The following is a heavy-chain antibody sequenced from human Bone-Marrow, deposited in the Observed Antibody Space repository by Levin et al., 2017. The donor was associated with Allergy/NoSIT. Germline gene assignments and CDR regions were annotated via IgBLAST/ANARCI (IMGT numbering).Heavy chain of an antibody. CDR3: PREDCSGGSCHLAGSGGYNYYLYYGMDV. J-gene: IGHJ6*02. Sequence: GASVKVSCKASGYTFKKYGIRWVRQAPGQGLEWVGWISPDNGQRKSAQKFQGRVSMTTDTNTRTAYLDLNNLRSDDTAVFYCPREDCSGGSCHLAGSGGYNYYLYYGMDVWGQGTTVTVSS. CDR1: GYTFKKYG. D-gene: IGHD2-15*01. CDR2: ISPDNGQR. V-gene: IGHV1-18*01.